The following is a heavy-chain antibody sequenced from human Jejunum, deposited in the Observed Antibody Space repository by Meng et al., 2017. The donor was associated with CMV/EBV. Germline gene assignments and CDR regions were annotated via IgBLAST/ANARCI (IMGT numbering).Heavy chain of an antibody. J-gene: IGHJ6*02. CDR3: ARSISSLYQYYGMDV. V-gene: IGHV1-46*01. CDR1: GYTFTSDY. CDR2: INPSGGYT. D-gene: IGHD2-2*02. Sequence: GYTFTSDYMHWVRQAPGQGLEWMGMINPSGGYTGYAQKFQGRVTMTRDTSTSTVYMELSSLRSEDTAVYYCARSISSLYQYYGMDVWGQGTTVTVSS.